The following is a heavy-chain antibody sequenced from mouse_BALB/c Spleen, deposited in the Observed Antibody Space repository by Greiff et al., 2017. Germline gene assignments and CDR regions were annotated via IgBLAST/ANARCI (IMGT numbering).Heavy chain of an antibody. CDR3: ARDREYGNYGNYYAMDY. CDR2: IWAGGST. V-gene: IGHV2-9*02. CDR1: GFSLTSYG. J-gene: IGHJ4*01. D-gene: IGHD2-10*02. Sequence: QVQLKESGPGLVAPSQSLSITCTVSGFSLTSYGVHWVRQPPGKGLEWLGVIWAGGSTNYNSALMSRLSISKDNSKSQVFLKMNSLQTDDTAMYYCARDREYGNYGNYYAMDYWGQGTSVTVSS.